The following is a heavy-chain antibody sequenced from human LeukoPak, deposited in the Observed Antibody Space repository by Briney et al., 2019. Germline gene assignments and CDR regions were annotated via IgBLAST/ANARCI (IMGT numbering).Heavy chain of an antibody. D-gene: IGHD5-12*01. J-gene: IGHJ4*02. CDR2: ISGSGGST. CDR1: GFTFSSYA. Sequence: GSLRLSCAASGFTFSSYAMSWVRQAPGKGLEWVSAISGSGGSTYYADSVKGRFTISRDNSKNTLYLQMNSLRAEDTAVYYCAKASGYDKYFDCWGQGTLVTVSS. V-gene: IGHV3-23*01. CDR3: AKASGYDKYFDC.